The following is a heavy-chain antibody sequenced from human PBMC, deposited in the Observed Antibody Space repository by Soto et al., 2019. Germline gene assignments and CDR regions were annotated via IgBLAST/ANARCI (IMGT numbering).Heavy chain of an antibody. CDR1: GGSISSYF. Sequence: QVQLQESGPGLVKPSETLSITCTVSGGSISSYFLSWIRQPPGKGLEWIGYIYYPGSTNYNPSLKSRVTISVDTSKNQFSLQLSSVTAADTSVYYCANFNWYFDLWGRGTLVTVSS. J-gene: IGHJ2*01. CDR2: IYYPGST. CDR3: ANFNWYFDL. V-gene: IGHV4-59*01.